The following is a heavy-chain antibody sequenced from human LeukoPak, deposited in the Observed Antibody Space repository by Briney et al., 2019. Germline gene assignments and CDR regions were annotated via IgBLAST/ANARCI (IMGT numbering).Heavy chain of an antibody. CDR3: AKDLAVTNTFDY. Sequence: GGSLRLSCAASGFTFSTYGMHWVRQAPGKGLEWVAFIRYDGSNKYYADSMKGRFTISRDNSKNTLYLQMDSLRAEDTAVYYCAKDLAVTNTFDYWGQGTLVTVSS. D-gene: IGHD4-17*01. CDR2: IRYDGSNK. J-gene: IGHJ4*02. CDR1: GFTFSTYG. V-gene: IGHV3-30*02.